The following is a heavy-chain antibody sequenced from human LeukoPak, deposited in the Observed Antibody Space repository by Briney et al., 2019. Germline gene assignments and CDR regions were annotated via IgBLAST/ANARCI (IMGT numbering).Heavy chain of an antibody. Sequence: GGSLRLSCAASEFIFSSYAMNWVRQAPGKGLEWVSTISGSGGTTYYADSVKGRFTISRDNSKNMLYLQMSSLRAEDTALYFCAKAGGSTSWYLHAEYWGQGTLVTVSS. D-gene: IGHD6-13*01. CDR2: ISGSGGTT. V-gene: IGHV3-23*01. J-gene: IGHJ4*02. CDR1: EFIFSSYA. CDR3: AKAGGSTSWYLHAEY.